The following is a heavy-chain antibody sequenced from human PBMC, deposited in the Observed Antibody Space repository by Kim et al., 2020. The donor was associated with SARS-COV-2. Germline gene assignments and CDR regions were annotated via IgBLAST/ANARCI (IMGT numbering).Heavy chain of an antibody. V-gene: IGHV3-30*01. CDR3: ARGGTVVPAAMFDY. Sequence: ADSVKGRFTISRDNSKNTLYLQMNSLRAEDTAVYYCARGGTVVPAAMFDYWGQGTLVTVSS. D-gene: IGHD2-2*01. J-gene: IGHJ4*02.